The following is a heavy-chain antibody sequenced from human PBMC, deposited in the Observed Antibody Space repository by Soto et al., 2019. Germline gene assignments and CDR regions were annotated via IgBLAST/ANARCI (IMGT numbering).Heavy chain of an antibody. CDR1: GGSFSGYY. CDR2: INHSGST. V-gene: IGHV4-34*01. Sequence: SETLSLTCAVYGGSFSGYYWSWIRQPPGKGLEWIGEINHSGSTNYNPSLKSRVTISVDTSKNQFSLKLSSVTAADPAVYYCARGEVAAAARVFDYWGQGTLVTVSS. CDR3: ARGEVAAAARVFDY. J-gene: IGHJ4*02. D-gene: IGHD6-13*01.